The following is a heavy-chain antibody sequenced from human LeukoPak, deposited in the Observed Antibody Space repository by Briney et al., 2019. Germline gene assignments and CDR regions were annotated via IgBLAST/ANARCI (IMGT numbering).Heavy chain of an antibody. D-gene: IGHD3-10*01. V-gene: IGHV4-34*01. CDR2: INHSGST. J-gene: IGHJ3*02. CDR3: ARGVKGLRGAFDI. Sequence: SETLSLTCAVYGGSFSGYYWSWIRQPPGKGLEWIGEINHSGSTNYNPSLKSRVTISVDISKNQFSLKLSSVTAADTAVYYCARGVKGLRGAFDIWGQGTMVTVSS. CDR1: GGSFSGYY.